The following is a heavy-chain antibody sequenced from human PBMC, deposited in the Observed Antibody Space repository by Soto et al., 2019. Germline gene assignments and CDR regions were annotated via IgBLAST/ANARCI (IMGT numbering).Heavy chain of an antibody. CDR1: GGSISSGGYY. D-gene: IGHD5-18*01. CDR2: IYYSGST. CDR3: ARARRLPRYSYGPGGYYFDY. J-gene: IGHJ4*02. V-gene: IGHV4-31*03. Sequence: QVQLQESGPGLVKPSQTLSLTCTVSGGSISSGGYYWSWIRQHPGKGLEWIGYIYYSGSTYYNPSXXXRVTISVDTSXXQXSXXLSSVTAADTAVYYCARARRLPRYSYGPGGYYFDYWGQGTLVTVSS.